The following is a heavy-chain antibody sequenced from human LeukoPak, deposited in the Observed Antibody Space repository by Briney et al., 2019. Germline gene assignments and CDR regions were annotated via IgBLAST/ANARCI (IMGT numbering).Heavy chain of an antibody. Sequence: GSLRLSCVASGFTFSSYWMSWVRQAPGKGLEWVANIKQDGTEKHYVDSVKGRFTISRDNAKNSLHLQMNSLRDEDTAVYYCARYRYFQYWGQGNLVIVSS. CDR3: ARYRYFQY. D-gene: IGHD5-18*01. CDR2: IKQDGTEK. V-gene: IGHV3-7*01. J-gene: IGHJ1*01. CDR1: GFTFSSYW.